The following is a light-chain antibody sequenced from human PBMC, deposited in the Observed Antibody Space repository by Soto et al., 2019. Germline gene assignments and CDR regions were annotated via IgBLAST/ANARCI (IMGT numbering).Light chain of an antibody. CDR1: QSLLHSNGYNY. CDR2: LGS. J-gene: IGKJ4*01. Sequence: DIVVTQSPLSLPVTPGEPASISCRSSQSLLHSNGYNYLDWYLQKPGQSPQLLIYLGSNRASGVPDRFSGSGSGTLFTLSISSLQAEDVAVYYCQQYYTLPLTFGGGTKVDI. CDR3: QQYYTLPLT. V-gene: IGKV2-28*01.